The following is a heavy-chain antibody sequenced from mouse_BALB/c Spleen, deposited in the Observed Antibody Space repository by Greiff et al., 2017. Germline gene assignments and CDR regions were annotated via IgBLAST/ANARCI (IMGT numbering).Heavy chain of an antibody. CDR2: IWTGGGT. J-gene: IGHJ4*01. CDR1: GFSLTSYD. V-gene: IGHV2-9-2*01. Sequence: QVQLKESGPGLVAPSQSLSITCTVSGFSLTSYDISWIRQPPGKGLEWLGVIWTGGGTNYNSAFMSRLSISKDNSKSQVFLKMNSLQTDDTAIYYCVRLEITRRAMDYWGQGTSVTVSA. D-gene: IGHD2-4*01. CDR3: VRLEITRRAMDY.